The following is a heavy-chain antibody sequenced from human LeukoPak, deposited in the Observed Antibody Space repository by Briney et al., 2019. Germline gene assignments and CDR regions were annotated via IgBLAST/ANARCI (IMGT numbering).Heavy chain of an antibody. Sequence: ASVKVSCKVSGYTLTELSMHWVRQAPGKGLEWMGGFDPEDGETIYAQKFQGRVTMTEDTSTDTAYMELSSLRSEDTAVYCCASFSSWYYYYYGMDVWGQGTTVTVSS. CDR2: FDPEDGET. D-gene: IGHD6-13*01. V-gene: IGHV1-24*01. CDR3: ASFSSWYYYYYGMDV. J-gene: IGHJ6*02. CDR1: GYTLTELS.